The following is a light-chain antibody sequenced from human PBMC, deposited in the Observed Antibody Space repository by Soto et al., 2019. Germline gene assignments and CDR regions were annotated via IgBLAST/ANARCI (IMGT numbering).Light chain of an antibody. J-gene: IGKJ4*01. CDR3: QQYKNWPPLT. CDR1: QSVSYN. CDR2: GAF. Sequence: EIVMTQSPATLSVSPGETATLSCRASQSVSYNLAWYQQKPGQGPRLLIYGAFTRATGIPARFSGSGSGTAFSITISSLQSEDFALYYGQQYKNWPPLTFGGGTKVEIK. V-gene: IGKV3-15*01.